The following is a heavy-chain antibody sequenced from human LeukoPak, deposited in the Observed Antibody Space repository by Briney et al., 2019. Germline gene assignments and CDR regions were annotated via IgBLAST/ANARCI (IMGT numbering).Heavy chain of an antibody. Sequence: PSETLSLTCVVYGGSFSGCFWNWIRQPPGKGLEWIGEVHHSGRTNYNPSLKSRVTISVDTSKNQFSLKLSSVTAADTAVYYCARHEKLGQFDYWGQGTLVTVSS. CDR1: GGSFSGCF. CDR2: VHHSGRT. J-gene: IGHJ4*02. D-gene: IGHD3-10*01. CDR3: ARHEKLGQFDY. V-gene: IGHV4-34*01.